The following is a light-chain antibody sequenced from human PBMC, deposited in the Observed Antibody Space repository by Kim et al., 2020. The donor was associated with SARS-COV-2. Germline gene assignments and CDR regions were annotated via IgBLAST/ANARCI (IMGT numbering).Light chain of an antibody. J-gene: IGLJ3*02. CDR3: AAWDDSLNGWV. CDR2: SNN. V-gene: IGLV1-44*01. CDR1: SSNIGSNT. Sequence: GQRVTISCSGSSSNIGSNTVNWYQHLPGTAPKLLIYSNNQRPSGVPDRFSGSKSGTSASLAISGLQSEDEADYYCAAWDDSLNGWVFGGGTKLTVL.